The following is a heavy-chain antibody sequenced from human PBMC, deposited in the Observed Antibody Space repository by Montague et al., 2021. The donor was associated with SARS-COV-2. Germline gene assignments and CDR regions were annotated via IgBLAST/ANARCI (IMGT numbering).Heavy chain of an antibody. CDR3: AKEGDYVWGSYRSAFDY. CDR1: GFTFSSYA. Sequence: SLSLSFSASGFTFSSYAMSWVRQAPGKGLEWVSSITGSGGGTDYADSVKGRFTISRDNSKNTLYLQMNSLRAEDTAIYYCAKEGDYVWGSYRSAFDYWGQGTLVTVSS. V-gene: IGHV3-23*01. J-gene: IGHJ4*02. CDR2: ITGSGGGT. D-gene: IGHD3-16*02.